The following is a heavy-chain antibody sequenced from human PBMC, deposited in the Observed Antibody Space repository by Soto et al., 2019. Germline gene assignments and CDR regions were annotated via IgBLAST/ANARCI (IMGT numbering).Heavy chain of an antibody. Sequence: QVQLQESGPGLVKPSETLSLTCTVSGGSISSYYWSWIRQPPGKGLEWIGYIYYSGSTNYNPSLKSRVTISVDTSKNQFSLKLSSMTAADTAVYYCARAPLSYFDYWGQGTLVTVSS. CDR1: GGSISSYY. CDR3: ARAPLSYFDY. V-gene: IGHV4-59*01. J-gene: IGHJ4*02. CDR2: IYYSGST.